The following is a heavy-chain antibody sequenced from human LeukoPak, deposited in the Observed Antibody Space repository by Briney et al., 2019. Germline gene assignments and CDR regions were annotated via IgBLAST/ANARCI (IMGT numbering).Heavy chain of an antibody. CDR2: IYYSGST. Sequence: PSETLSLTCTVSGGSISSSSYYWGWIRQPPGKGLEWIGSIYYSGSTYYNPSLKSRVTISVDTSKNQFSLRLRSVTAADTAVYYCARELQGATGWFDPWGQGTLVTVSS. V-gene: IGHV4-39*07. CDR3: ARELQGATGWFDP. J-gene: IGHJ5*02. D-gene: IGHD1-26*01. CDR1: GGSISSSSYY.